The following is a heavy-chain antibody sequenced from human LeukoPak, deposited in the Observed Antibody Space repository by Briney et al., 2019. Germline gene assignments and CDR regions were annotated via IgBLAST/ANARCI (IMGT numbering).Heavy chain of an antibody. D-gene: IGHD6-19*01. Sequence: PSETLSLTCTVSGGSISSYYWSWIRQPAGKGLEWIGRIYTSGSTNYNPSLKSRVTMSVDTSKNQFSLKLSSVAAADTAVYYCAKGIAVSGPPFYDAFDIWGQGTMVTVSS. V-gene: IGHV4-4*07. CDR2: IYTSGST. J-gene: IGHJ3*02. CDR1: GGSISSYY. CDR3: AKGIAVSGPPFYDAFDI.